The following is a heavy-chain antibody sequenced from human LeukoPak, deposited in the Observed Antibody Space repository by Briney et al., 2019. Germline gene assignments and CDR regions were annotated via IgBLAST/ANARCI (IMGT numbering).Heavy chain of an antibody. Sequence: GGSLRLSCAASGFTFSSYWMHWVRQAPGKGLVWVSRINSDGSSTSYADSVKGRFTISRDNAKNTLYLQMNSLRAEDTAVYYCARGGGYGSGSPAFDIWGQGTMVTVSS. D-gene: IGHD3-10*01. CDR1: GFTFSSYW. J-gene: IGHJ3*02. V-gene: IGHV3-74*01. CDR3: ARGGGYGSGSPAFDI. CDR2: INSDGSST.